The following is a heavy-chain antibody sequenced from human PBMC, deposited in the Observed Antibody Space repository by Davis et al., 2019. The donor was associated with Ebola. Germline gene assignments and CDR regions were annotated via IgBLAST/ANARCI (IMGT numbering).Heavy chain of an antibody. CDR3: ARLNYYGSGGYFRPYYYGMDV. D-gene: IGHD3-10*01. J-gene: IGHJ6*02. CDR2: IYYSGST. V-gene: IGHV4-59*12. CDR1: GGSISSYY. Sequence: MPSETLSLTCTVSGGSISSYYWSWIRQPPGKGLEWIGYIYYSGSTNYNPSLKSRVTISVDTSKNQFSLKVTSVTAADTAVYYCARLNYYGSGGYFRPYYYGMDVWGQGTTVTVSS.